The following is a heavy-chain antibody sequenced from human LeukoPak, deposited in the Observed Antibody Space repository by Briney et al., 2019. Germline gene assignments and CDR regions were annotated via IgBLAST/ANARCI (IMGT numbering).Heavy chain of an antibody. D-gene: IGHD3-22*01. CDR3: AKDSAYYYDSSGYYYD. Sequence: PGGSLRLSCAASGFSFSSYGMHWVRQAPGKGLEWVAFIRYDGTNKYYADSVKGRFTISRDNSKNTLYLQMNSLRAEDTAMYYCAKDSAYYYDSSGYYYDWGQGTLVTVSP. J-gene: IGHJ4*02. V-gene: IGHV3-30*02. CDR2: IRYDGTNK. CDR1: GFSFSSYG.